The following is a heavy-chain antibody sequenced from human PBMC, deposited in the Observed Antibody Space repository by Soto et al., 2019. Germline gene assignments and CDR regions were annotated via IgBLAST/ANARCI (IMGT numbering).Heavy chain of an antibody. V-gene: IGHV3-33*01. CDR3: ARDKHIVVVTALGWFDP. Sequence: QVQLVESGGGVVQPGRSLRLSCAASGFTFSSYGMTWVRQAPGKGLEWVAVIWYDGSNKYYADSVKGRFTISRDNSKNTLYLQMNSLRAEDTAVYYCARDKHIVVVTALGWFDPWGQGTLVTVSS. CDR2: IWYDGSNK. CDR1: GFTFSSYG. D-gene: IGHD2-21*02. J-gene: IGHJ5*02.